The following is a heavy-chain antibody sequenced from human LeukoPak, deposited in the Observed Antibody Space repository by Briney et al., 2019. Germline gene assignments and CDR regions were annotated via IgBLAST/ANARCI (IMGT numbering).Heavy chain of an antibody. CDR1: GFTFSNYE. CDR3: TRDAIAPGVFLDY. J-gene: IGHJ4*02. CDR2: IGTSGGGI. D-gene: IGHD2-21*01. Sequence: PGGSLRLSCAASGFTFSNYEMNWVRQAPGKGLEWLSYIGTSGGGIQYADSVKGRFTISRDNAKNSLYLQMNSLRAEDTALYYCTRDAIAPGVFLDYWGQGILVTVSS. V-gene: IGHV3-48*03.